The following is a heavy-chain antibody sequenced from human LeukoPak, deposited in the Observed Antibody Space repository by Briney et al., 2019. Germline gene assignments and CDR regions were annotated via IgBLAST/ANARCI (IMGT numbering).Heavy chain of an antibody. J-gene: IGHJ4*02. CDR1: GFTFTDAW. Sequence: PGGSLRLSCAASGFTFTDAWMTWVRQAPGQGLEWVGRIKSIIDGGTTDYAAPVKGRFAISRDDSENTLYLEMNSLKTEDTAVYYCTTRRNPYYYGSGTYSYYFDYWGQGTLVTVSS. CDR2: IKSIIDGGTT. V-gene: IGHV3-15*01. CDR3: TTRRNPYYYGSGTYSYYFDY. D-gene: IGHD3-10*01.